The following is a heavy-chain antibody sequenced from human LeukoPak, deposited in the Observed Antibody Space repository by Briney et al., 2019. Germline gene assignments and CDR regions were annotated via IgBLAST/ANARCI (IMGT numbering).Heavy chain of an antibody. CDR1: GGSISSYY. J-gene: IGHJ4*02. CDR3: ARHRAYCGGDCYSFDY. Sequence: PSETLSLTCTVSGGSISSYYWSWIRQPPGKGLEWIGYINHSGSTNYNPSLESRVTISVDTSKNQFSLNLISVTAADTAVYYCARHRAYCGGDCYSFDYWGQGTLVTVSS. D-gene: IGHD2-21*02. CDR2: INHSGST. V-gene: IGHV4-59*08.